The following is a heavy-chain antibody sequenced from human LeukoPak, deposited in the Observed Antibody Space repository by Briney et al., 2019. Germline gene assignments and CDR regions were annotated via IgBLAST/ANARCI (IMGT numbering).Heavy chain of an antibody. Sequence: GGSLRLSCAASGFTFSNYGMHWVRQAPGKGLEWVAFVYHDGNNKYYAASVKGRFTISRDNSRNSLYIQMNSLRTEDTAVYYCVKDQGQVYGYFDSWGQGTLVTVSS. D-gene: IGHD6-6*01. CDR3: VKDQGQVYGYFDS. J-gene: IGHJ4*02. CDR2: VYHDGNNK. V-gene: IGHV3-30*02. CDR1: GFTFSNYG.